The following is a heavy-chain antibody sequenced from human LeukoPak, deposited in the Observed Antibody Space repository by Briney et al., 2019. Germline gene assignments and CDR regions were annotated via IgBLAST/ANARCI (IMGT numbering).Heavy chain of an antibody. CDR1: GFTFSSYG. Sequence: GGSLRLSCAASGFTFSSYGMHWVRQAPGKGLEWVAVISYDGSNKYYADSVKGRFTISRDNSKNTLYLQMNSLRAEDTAVYYCAKELARATHYDFWSGYYHPPDYWGQGTLVTVSS. V-gene: IGHV3-30*18. CDR2: ISYDGSNK. D-gene: IGHD3-3*01. J-gene: IGHJ4*02. CDR3: AKELARATHYDFWSGYYHPPDY.